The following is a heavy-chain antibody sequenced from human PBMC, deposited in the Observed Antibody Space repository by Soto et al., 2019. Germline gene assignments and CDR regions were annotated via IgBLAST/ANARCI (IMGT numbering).Heavy chain of an antibody. Sequence: GGSLRLSCAASGFTFSNFEMNWVRQAPGKGLEWISYITSSGNTMHYTDSVKGRFSISRDNAKSSLYLQMDSLRAEDTAVYYCARGFGYSYGNWFASWGQGILVTVSS. CDR2: ITSSGNTM. CDR3: ARGFGYSYGNWFAS. V-gene: IGHV3-48*03. D-gene: IGHD5-18*01. CDR1: GFTFSNFE. J-gene: IGHJ5*01.